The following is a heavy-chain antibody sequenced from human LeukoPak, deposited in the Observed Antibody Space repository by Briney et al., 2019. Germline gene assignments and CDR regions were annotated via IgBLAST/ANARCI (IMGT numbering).Heavy chain of an antibody. CDR3: AGGGRIRILSS. V-gene: IGHV3-64*01. Sequence: GGSLRLSCAASGFTFSSYAMHWVRQAPGKGLEYVSAISSNGGSTYYANSVKGRFTISRDNSKNTLYLQMGSLRAEYMAVYYWAGGGRIRILSSWGQGTLVTVSS. CDR1: GFTFSSYA. J-gene: IGHJ5*02. CDR2: ISSNGGST. D-gene: IGHD2-15*01.